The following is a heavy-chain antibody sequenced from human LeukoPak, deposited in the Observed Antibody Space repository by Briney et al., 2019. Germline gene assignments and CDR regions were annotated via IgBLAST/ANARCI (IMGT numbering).Heavy chain of an antibody. CDR1: GDTFSSYA. D-gene: IGHD3-9*01. Sequence: ASVKVSCKASGDTFSSYAISWVRQAPGQGLEWMGGIIPIFGTTNYAQKFQGRVTITADESTSTAYMDLSSPRSEDTAVYYCARSTGFYYSDYWGQGTLVTVSS. J-gene: IGHJ4*02. CDR3: ARSTGFYYSDY. CDR2: IIPIFGTT. V-gene: IGHV1-69*13.